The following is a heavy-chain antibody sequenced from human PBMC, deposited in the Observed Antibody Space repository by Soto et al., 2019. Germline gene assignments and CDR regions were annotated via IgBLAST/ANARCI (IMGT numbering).Heavy chain of an antibody. V-gene: IGHV3-21*01. J-gene: IGHJ4*02. CDR1: GFSFSTYS. CDR2: ISSTSSYI. CDR3: ARGGGELLHFDS. D-gene: IGHD1-26*01. Sequence: EVQLVESGGGLVKPGGSLRLSCAASGFSFSTYSMNWVRQAPGKGLEWVSSISSTSSYIYYADSVKGRFTISRDNAKNSLYLQKNRLRGEDPAVYYCARGGGELLHFDSWGQGTLVTVSS.